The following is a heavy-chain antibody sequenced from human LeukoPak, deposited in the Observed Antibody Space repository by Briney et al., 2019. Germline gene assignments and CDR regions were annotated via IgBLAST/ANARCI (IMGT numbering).Heavy chain of an antibody. Sequence: PGESLRLSCAASGFTVSNYHMSWVRQAPGKGLEWVSTIYSGGSIYYADSVEGRCTISRDNSKNTLYLQMNSLRAEDTAVYYCAKPPWNYYYYMDVWGKGTTVTVSS. J-gene: IGHJ6*03. V-gene: IGHV3-53*01. D-gene: IGHD1-14*01. CDR1: GFTVSNYH. CDR2: IYSGGSI. CDR3: AKPPWNYYYYMDV.